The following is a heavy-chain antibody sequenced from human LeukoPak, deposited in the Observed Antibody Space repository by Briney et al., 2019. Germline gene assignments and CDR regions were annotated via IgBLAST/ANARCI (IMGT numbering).Heavy chain of an antibody. CDR1: GFTFSSYD. V-gene: IGHV3-13*04. D-gene: IGHD6-19*01. CDR3: ARGRGWLDAFDI. Sequence: GGSLRLSCAASGFTFSSYDMHWVRQATGKGLEWVSAIGTAGDTYYPGSVKGRFTISRENAKNSLYLQMNSLRAGGTAVYYCARGRGWLDAFDIWGQGTMVTVSS. J-gene: IGHJ3*02. CDR2: IGTAGDT.